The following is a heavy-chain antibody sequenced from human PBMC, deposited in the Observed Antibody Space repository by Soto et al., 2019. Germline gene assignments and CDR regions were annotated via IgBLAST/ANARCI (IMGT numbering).Heavy chain of an antibody. V-gene: IGHV3-33*01. CDR1: GFTFSSYG. J-gene: IGHJ4*02. CDR2: IWYDGSNK. D-gene: IGHD3-3*01. CDR3: ARGDRITIFGVVIGDYFDY. Sequence: PGGSLRLSCAASGFTFSSYGMHWVRQAPGKGLEWVAVIWYDGSNKYYADSVKGRFTISRDNSKNTLYLQMNSLRAEDTAVYYCARGDRITIFGVVIGDYFDYWGQGTLVTVSS.